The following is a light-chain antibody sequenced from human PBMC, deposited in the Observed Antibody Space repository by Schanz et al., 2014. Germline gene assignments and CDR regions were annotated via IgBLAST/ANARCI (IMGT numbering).Light chain of an antibody. J-gene: IGLJ1*01. Sequence: QSVLTQPPSVSGAPGQRVTIYCTGSNSNIGAGYDVHWYQQLPGTAPKLLIFGNSNRPSGVPDRFSGSKSGTSASLAITGLQAEDEADYYCQSYDSSLNGLYVFGTGTKLTVL. CDR3: QSYDSSLNGLYV. CDR2: GNS. V-gene: IGLV1-40*01. CDR1: NSNIGAGYD.